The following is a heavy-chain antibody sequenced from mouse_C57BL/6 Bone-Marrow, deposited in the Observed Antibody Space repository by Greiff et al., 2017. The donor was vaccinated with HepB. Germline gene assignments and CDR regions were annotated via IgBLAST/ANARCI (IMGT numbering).Heavy chain of an antibody. J-gene: IGHJ3*01. Sequence: EVQGVESGAELVKPGASVKLSCTASGFNIKDYYMHWVKQRTEQGLEWIGRIDPEDGETKYAPKFQGKATITADTSSNTAYLQLSILTSEDTAVYYCASSRYYYGSSYGWFSYWGQVTLVTVSA. CDR2: IDPEDGET. V-gene: IGHV14-2*01. CDR1: GFNIKDYY. CDR3: ASSRYYYGSSYGWFSY. D-gene: IGHD1-1*01.